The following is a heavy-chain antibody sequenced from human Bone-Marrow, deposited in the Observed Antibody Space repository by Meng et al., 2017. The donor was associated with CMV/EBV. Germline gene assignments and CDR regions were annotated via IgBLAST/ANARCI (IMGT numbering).Heavy chain of an antibody. J-gene: IGHJ3*02. D-gene: IGHD3-22*01. Sequence: AASKFSCNNYAMSWVRQAPGKGLEWVSAISASGRSTYYADSVKGRFTISRDNSKNALFLEMNSLRADETAVYYCAKNMIVVGGAFDIWGQGTMVTVSS. CDR3: AKNMIVVGGAFDI. V-gene: IGHV3-23*01. CDR2: ISASGRST. CDR1: KFSCNNYA.